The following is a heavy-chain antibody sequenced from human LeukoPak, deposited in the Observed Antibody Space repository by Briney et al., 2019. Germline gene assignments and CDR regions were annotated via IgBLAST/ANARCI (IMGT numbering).Heavy chain of an antibody. CDR2: INHSGST. Sequence: PSETLSLTCAVYGGSFSGYYWSWLRQPPGKGLEWIGEINHSGSTNYNPSLKSRVTISVDTSKNQFSLKLSSVTAADTAVYYCAGVFHYYGMDVWGQGTTVTVSS. J-gene: IGHJ6*02. CDR3: AGVFHYYGMDV. V-gene: IGHV4-34*01. D-gene: IGHD3-9*01. CDR1: GGSFSGYY.